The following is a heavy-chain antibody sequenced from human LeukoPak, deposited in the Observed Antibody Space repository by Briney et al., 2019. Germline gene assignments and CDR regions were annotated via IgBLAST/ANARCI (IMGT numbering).Heavy chain of an antibody. D-gene: IGHD2-21*02. CDR3: ARDRDWAFDY. CDR1: GFTVSSNY. V-gene: IGHV3-48*02. J-gene: IGHJ4*02. Sequence: GGSLRLSCAASGFTVSSNYMSWVRQAPGKGLEWISYITSGTISYADSVKGRFTISRDSAKNSLYLQMNSLRDEDTAVYYCARDRDWAFDYWGQGTLVTVSS. CDR2: ITSGTI.